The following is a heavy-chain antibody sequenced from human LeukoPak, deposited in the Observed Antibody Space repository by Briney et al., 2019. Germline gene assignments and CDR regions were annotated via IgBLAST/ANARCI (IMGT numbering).Heavy chain of an antibody. J-gene: IGHJ4*02. D-gene: IGHD1-26*01. V-gene: IGHV4-59*01. CDR1: GGSISSNY. CDR2: IYYSGST. CDR3: ARSRGYFEY. Sequence: PSETLSLTCSVSGGSISSNYWSWIRQPPGKGLEWIGYIYYSGSTNYNPSLKSRVTISVDTSKNQFSLKLSSVTAADTAVYYCARSRGYFEYRGQGTLVTVSS.